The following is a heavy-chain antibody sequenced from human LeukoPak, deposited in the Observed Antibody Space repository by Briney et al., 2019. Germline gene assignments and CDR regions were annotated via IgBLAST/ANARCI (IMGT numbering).Heavy chain of an antibody. V-gene: IGHV3-21*01. CDR3: ASLWGPYNPIDY. CDR1: GFTFSSYS. Sequence: GGSLRLSCAASGFTFSSYSMNWVRQAPGKGLEWVSSISSSSSYIYYADSVKGRFTISRDNAKNSLYLQMNSLRAEDTAVYYCASLWGPYNPIDYWGQGTLVTVSS. CDR2: ISSSSSYI. D-gene: IGHD7-27*01. J-gene: IGHJ4*02.